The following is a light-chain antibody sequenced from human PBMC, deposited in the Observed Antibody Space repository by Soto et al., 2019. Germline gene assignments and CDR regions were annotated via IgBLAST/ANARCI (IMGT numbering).Light chain of an antibody. CDR1: QNVYSY. V-gene: IGKV3-11*01. CDR3: QQRNIWPPVT. J-gene: IGKJ5*01. Sequence: DIVLTQSPATLSLSPGERATLSCRASQNVYSYVAWYQQKPGQAPRLLIYGAFNRATGIPARFSGSGSGTDFTLTISSLEPEDFAVYYCQQRNIWPPVTFGQGTRLEIK. CDR2: GAF.